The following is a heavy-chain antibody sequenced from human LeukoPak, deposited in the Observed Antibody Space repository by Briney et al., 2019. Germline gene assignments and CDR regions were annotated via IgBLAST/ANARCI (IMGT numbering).Heavy chain of an antibody. J-gene: IGHJ4*02. CDR2: IKGEGAGGTT. V-gene: IGHV3-15*01. CDR1: GLSVSDAW. CDR3: TGPPD. Sequence: VGSLRLSCAASGLSVSDAWMSWVRQAPGKGLEWVGRIKGEGAGGTTDYVASVKGRFTISRDGAKNTLYLQMNNLKSEDTAVYYCTGPPDWGQGTLVTVSS.